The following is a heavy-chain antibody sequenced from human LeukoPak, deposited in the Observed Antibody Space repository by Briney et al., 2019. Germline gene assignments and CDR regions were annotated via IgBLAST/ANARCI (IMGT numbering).Heavy chain of an antibody. CDR3: AQVPITVTRNFDY. D-gene: IGHD4-17*01. CDR2: ISGSGGNT. J-gene: IGHJ4*02. CDR1: GFTFSNYV. Sequence: GGSLRLSCAASGFTFSNYVMSWVRQAPGKGLEWVSSISGSGGNTYYADSVKGRFTISRDNSKNTLYLQMNSLRAEDTAVYYCAQVPITVTRNFDYWGQGTLVTVSS. V-gene: IGHV3-23*01.